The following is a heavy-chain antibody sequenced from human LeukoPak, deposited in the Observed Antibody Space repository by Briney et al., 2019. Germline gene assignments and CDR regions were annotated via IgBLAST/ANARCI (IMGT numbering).Heavy chain of an antibody. CDR3: AKGGGGTNYYYMDV. D-gene: IGHD1-1*01. V-gene: IGHV3-30*02. Sequence: GGSLRLSCAASGFTFSTYGMHWVRQAPGKGLEWVAFIRYDGRNKYYADSVKGRFTISRDNAKNSLYLQMNSLRAEDMALYYCAKGGGGTNYYYMDVWGKGTTVTVSS. J-gene: IGHJ6*03. CDR1: GFTFSTYG. CDR2: IRYDGRNK.